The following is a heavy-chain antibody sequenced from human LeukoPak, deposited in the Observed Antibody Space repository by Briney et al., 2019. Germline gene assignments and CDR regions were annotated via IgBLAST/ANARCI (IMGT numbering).Heavy chain of an antibody. V-gene: IGHV4-59*01. CDR2: ISDSGST. D-gene: IGHD4-11*01. CDR3: ARATTTYYFDS. J-gene: IGHJ4*02. CDR1: GGSISSYY. Sequence: PSETLSLTCTVSGGSISSYYWSWIRQPPGKGLEWIGYISDSGSTNYNSPLEGRITISLDTSKNQFSLKLTSLTAADTAVYYCARATTTYYFDSWGQGILVTVSS.